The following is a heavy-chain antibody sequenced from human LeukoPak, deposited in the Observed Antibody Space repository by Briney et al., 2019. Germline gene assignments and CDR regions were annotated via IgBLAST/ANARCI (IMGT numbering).Heavy chain of an antibody. Sequence: QPGGSLRLSCAASGFTFSSYGMHWVRQAPGKGLEWEAVIWYDGSNKYYADSVKGRFTISRDNSKNTLYLQMNSLRAEDTAVYYCARGAYCSSTSCYSQYYFDYWGQGTLVTVSS. CDR2: IWYDGSNK. D-gene: IGHD2-2*01. V-gene: IGHV3-33*01. J-gene: IGHJ4*02. CDR1: GFTFSSYG. CDR3: ARGAYCSSTSCYSQYYFDY.